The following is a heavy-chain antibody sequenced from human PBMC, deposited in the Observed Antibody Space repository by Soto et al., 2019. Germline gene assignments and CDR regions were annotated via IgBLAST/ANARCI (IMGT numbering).Heavy chain of an antibody. D-gene: IGHD2-2*01. CDR2: IYSGGST. CDR1: GFTVSSNY. J-gene: IGHJ4*02. V-gene: IGHV3-53*04. CDR3: ATTVSPAAIYFYFDY. Sequence: GGSLRLSCAASGFTVSSNYMSWVRQAPGKGLEWVSVIYSGGSTYYADSVTGRFTISRHNSKNTLYLQMNSLRAEDTAVYYCATTVSPAAIYFYFDYWGQGTLVTVSS.